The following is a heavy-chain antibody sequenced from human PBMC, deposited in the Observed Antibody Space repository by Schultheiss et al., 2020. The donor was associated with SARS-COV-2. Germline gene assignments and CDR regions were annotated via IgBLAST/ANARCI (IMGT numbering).Heavy chain of an antibody. V-gene: IGHV1-69*01. CDR1: GGTFSSSA. D-gene: IGHD3-16*01. CDR3: ARGFGEYYYYGMDV. Sequence: KISCKVSGGTFSSSAISWVRQAPGQGLEWMGGIIPIFGTTSYAEKFQGRVKITADDSTNTAYMELSSLISEDSAVYYCARGFGEYYYYGMDVWGQGTTVTVSS. CDR2: IIPIFGTT. J-gene: IGHJ6*02.